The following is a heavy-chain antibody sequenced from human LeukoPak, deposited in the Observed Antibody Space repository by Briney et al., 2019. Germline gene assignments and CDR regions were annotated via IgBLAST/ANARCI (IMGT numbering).Heavy chain of an antibody. D-gene: IGHD4-11*01. Sequence: GGSLRLSCAASGFTSSSYEMNWVRQAPGKGLEWVAYINRSGTTTRYADSMKGRFTMSRDNAMNSLYLQMNSLRAEDTAVYYCAREIDYTRDGFDVWGQGTKVTISS. CDR1: GFTSSSYE. CDR3: AREIDYTRDGFDV. J-gene: IGHJ3*01. CDR2: INRSGTTT. V-gene: IGHV3-48*03.